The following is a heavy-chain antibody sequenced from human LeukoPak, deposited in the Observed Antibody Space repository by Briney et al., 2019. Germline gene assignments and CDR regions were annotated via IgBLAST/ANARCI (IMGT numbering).Heavy chain of an antibody. CDR2: INPDTGGT. CDR1: GYTFTDYY. J-gene: IGHJ5*02. V-gene: IGHV1-2*02. Sequence: ASVKVSCKASGYTFTDYYMHWVRQAPGQGLEWMGRINPDTGGTNSAQRFQGRVTMTRDTSTRTAYMELSSLRSDDTAVYYCAREHLFSGSENYVLHNWFDPWGQGTLVTVSS. CDR3: AREHLFSGSENYVLHNWFDP. D-gene: IGHD3-10*01.